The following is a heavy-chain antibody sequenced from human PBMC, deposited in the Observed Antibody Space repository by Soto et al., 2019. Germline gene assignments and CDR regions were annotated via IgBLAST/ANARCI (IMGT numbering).Heavy chain of an antibody. CDR1: GGSFSGYY. CDR2: INHSGST. D-gene: IGHD6-13*01. Sequence: QVQLQQWGAGLLKPSETLSLTCAVYGGSFSGYYWSWIRQPPGKGLAWIGEINHSGSTNYNPSLKSRVTISVDTSKNQFSLKLSSVTAADTAVYYCARGRYSSSWSDYWGQGTLVTVSS. V-gene: IGHV4-34*01. CDR3: ARGRYSSSWSDY. J-gene: IGHJ4*02.